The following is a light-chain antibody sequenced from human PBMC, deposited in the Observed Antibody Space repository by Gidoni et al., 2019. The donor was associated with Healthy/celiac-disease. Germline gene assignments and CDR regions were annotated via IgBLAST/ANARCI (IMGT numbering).Light chain of an antibody. J-gene: IGKJ5*01. CDR3: QQYYSYPRT. Sequence: AMRMTQSPSSFSASAGYRVTITCLASQGISSYLAWYQQKPGKAPKLLIYAASTLQSGVPSRFSGSGSGTDFTLTISCLQSEDFATYYCQQYYSYPRTFGQGTRLEIE. V-gene: IGKV1-8*01. CDR2: AAS. CDR1: QGISSY.